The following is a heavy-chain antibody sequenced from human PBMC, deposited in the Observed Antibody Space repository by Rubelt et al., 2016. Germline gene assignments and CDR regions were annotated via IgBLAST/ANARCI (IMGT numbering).Heavy chain of an antibody. CDR3: ARGKEGLGVTMMDY. J-gene: IGHJ4*02. CDR1: SGSFSGYY. V-gene: IGHV4-34*01. CDR2: INHSGST. D-gene: IGHD3-22*01. Sequence: QVQLQQWGAGLLKPSETLSLTCAVYSGSFSGYYWSWIRQPPGKGLEWIGEINHSGSTNYNPSLKSRVTISVEPSKNQFSLKLSSVTAADTAVYYCARGKEGLGVTMMDYWGQGTLVTVSS.